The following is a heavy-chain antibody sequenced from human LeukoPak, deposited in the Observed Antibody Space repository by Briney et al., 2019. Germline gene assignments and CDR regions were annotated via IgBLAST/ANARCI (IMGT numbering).Heavy chain of an antibody. CDR1: GASISGSGYY. D-gene: IGHD3-10*01. Sequence: SETLSLTCTVSGASISGSGYYWGWIRQPPGKGLEWIGEINHSGSTNYNPSLKSRVTISVDTSKNQFSLKLSSVTAADTAVYYCARRGVVRGLTRYFDYWGQGTLVTVSS. CDR3: ARRGVVRGLTRYFDY. J-gene: IGHJ4*02. CDR2: INHSGST. V-gene: IGHV4-39*07.